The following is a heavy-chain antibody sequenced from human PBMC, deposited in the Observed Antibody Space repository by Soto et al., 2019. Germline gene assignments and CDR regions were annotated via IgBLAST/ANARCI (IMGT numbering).Heavy chain of an antibody. V-gene: IGHV3-30*18. CDR1: GFSFSKYG. J-gene: IGHJ6*02. Sequence: QVLLVESGGGVVRPGRSLRLSCGASGFSFSKYGMHWVRQAPGEGLEWLSLISYDGSEKWYAESVKGRFTISRDNSKNTLYLQMNSLRGDDTAVYYCAKGYEVSPPVASGWYSNCFYGVDVWGRGTTVTVSS. CDR2: ISYDGSEK. D-gene: IGHD6-19*01. CDR3: AKGYEVSPPVASGWYSNCFYGVDV.